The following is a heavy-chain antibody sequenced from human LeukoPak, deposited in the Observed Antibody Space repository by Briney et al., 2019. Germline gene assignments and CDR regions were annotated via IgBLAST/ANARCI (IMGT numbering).Heavy chain of an antibody. V-gene: IGHV4-39*07. J-gene: IGHJ3*02. CDR3: ARGPPQTYYDFWGPSAFDI. D-gene: IGHD3-3*01. CDR2: IYYSGST. Sequence: SETLSLTCTVSGGSISSSSYYWGWIRQPPGKGLEWIGSIYYSGSTYYNPSLKSRVTISVDTSKNQFSLKLSSVTAADTAVYYCARGPPQTYYDFWGPSAFDIWGQGTMVTVSS. CDR1: GGSISSSSYY.